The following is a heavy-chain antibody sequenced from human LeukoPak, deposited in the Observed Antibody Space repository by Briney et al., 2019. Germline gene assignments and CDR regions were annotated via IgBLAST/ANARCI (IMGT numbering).Heavy chain of an antibody. CDR1: GGSISSGSYY. CDR2: IYTSGST. D-gene: IGHD4-11*01. Sequence: SETLSLTCTVSGGSISSGSYYWSWIRQPAGKGLEWIGRIYTSGSTNYNPSLKSRVTMSVDTSKNQFSLKLSSVTAADTAVYYCARDRWWGYSNAGRWFDPWGQGTLVTVSS. V-gene: IGHV4-61*02. J-gene: IGHJ5*02. CDR3: ARDRWWGYSNAGRWFDP.